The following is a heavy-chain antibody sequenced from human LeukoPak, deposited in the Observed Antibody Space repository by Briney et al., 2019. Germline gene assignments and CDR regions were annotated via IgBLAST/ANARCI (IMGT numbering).Heavy chain of an antibody. J-gene: IGHJ4*02. CDR2: INHSGST. CDR1: GGSFSGYY. V-gene: IGHV4-34*01. D-gene: IGHD2-15*01. CDR3: AREGCSGGSCYEGVGFDY. Sequence: SETLSLTCAVYGGSFSGYYWSWIRQPPGKGLEWIGEINHSGSTNYNPSLKSRVTISVDTSKNQFSLKLSSVTAADTAVYYCAREGCSGGSCYEGVGFDYWAREPWSPSPQ.